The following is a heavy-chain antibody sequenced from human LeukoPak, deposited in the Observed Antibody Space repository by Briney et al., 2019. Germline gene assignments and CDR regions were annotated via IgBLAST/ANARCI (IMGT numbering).Heavy chain of an antibody. Sequence: SVKVSCKASGGTFSSYAISWARQAPGQGLEWMGGIIPIFGTANYAQKFQGRVTITTDESTSTAYMELSSLRSEGTAVYYCARAGHQHYDFWSGYHLDPWGQGTLVTVSS. CDR1: GGTFSSYA. J-gene: IGHJ5*02. V-gene: IGHV1-69*05. D-gene: IGHD3-3*01. CDR3: ARAGHQHYDFWSGYHLDP. CDR2: IIPIFGTA.